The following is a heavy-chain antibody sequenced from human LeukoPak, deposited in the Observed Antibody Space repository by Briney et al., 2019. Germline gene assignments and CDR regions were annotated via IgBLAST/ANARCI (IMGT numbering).Heavy chain of an antibody. CDR1: GDSVSTNSGA. D-gene: IGHD2-15*01. J-gene: IGHJ4*02. Sequence: SQTLSLTCAISGDSVSTNSGAWNWFRQSTSRGLEWLGRTYYRSKWYNDYAESVKSRISINPDTSKNQFSLQLNSVTPEDTAVYYCARDQDYSIDYWGQGTLVTVSS. V-gene: IGHV6-1*01. CDR2: TYYRSKWYN. CDR3: ARDQDYSIDY.